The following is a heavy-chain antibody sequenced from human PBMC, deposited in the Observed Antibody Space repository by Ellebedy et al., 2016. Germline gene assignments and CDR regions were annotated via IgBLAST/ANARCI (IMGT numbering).Heavy chain of an antibody. CDR3: AREDDSSGYAPLDY. CDR2: INHSGST. V-gene: IGHV4-34*01. D-gene: IGHD3-22*01. Sequence: SETLSLTCAVYGGSFSGYYWSWIRQPPGKGLEWIGEINHSGSTNYNPSLKSRVTISVDTPKNQFSLKLSSVTAADTAVYYCAREDDSSGYAPLDYWGQGTLVTVSS. J-gene: IGHJ4*02. CDR1: GGSFSGYY.